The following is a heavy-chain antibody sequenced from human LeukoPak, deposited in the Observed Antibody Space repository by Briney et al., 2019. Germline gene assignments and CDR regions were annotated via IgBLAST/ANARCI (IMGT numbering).Heavy chain of an antibody. D-gene: IGHD4-23*01. CDR2: ISGSGGST. CDR3: AKSGDYGGNNNPLWYFDL. V-gene: IGHV3-23*01. CDR1: GFTFSSYA. J-gene: IGHJ2*01. Sequence: GGSLRLSCAASGFTFSSYAMSWVRQAPGKGLEWVSAISGSGGSTYYADSVKGRFTISRDNSKNTLYLQMNSLRAEDTAVYYCAKSGDYGGNNNPLWYFDLWGRGTLVTVSS.